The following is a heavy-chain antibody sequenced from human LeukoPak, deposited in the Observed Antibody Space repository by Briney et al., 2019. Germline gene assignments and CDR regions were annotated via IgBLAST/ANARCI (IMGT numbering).Heavy chain of an antibody. CDR1: GGSVSSNRYY. J-gene: IGHJ4*02. Sequence: PSETLSLTCTVSGGSVSSNRYYWGWIRQPPGKGLEWIGSIYYSGSTYYNPSLKSRVTTSVDTSTDQFSLRLSSATAADTAIYYCARQSGDQSSAWYFGAWGQGTLVTVSS. CDR3: ARQSGDQSSAWYFGA. D-gene: IGHD6-19*01. CDR2: IYYSGST. V-gene: IGHV4-39*01.